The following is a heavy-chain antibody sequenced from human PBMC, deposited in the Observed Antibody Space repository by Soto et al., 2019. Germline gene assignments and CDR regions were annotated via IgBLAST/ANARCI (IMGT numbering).Heavy chain of an antibody. V-gene: IGHV3-21*01. D-gene: IGHD3-10*01. CDR2: ISSSSSYI. J-gene: IGHJ3*02. Sequence: EVQLVESGGGLVKPGGSLRLSCAASGFTFSSYSMNWVRQAPGKGLEWVSSISSSSSYIYYADSVKGRFTISRDNAKNSLYLQMNSLRAEDTAVYYCASYDDYYGSGSSHDAFDIWGQGTMVTVSS. CDR3: ASYDDYYGSGSSHDAFDI. CDR1: GFTFSSYS.